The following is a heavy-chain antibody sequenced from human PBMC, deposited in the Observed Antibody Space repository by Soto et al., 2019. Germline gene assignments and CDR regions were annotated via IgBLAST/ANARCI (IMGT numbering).Heavy chain of an antibody. Sequence: EVQLLESGGGLVQPGGSLRLSCAASGFTFSSYAMTWVRQAPGQGLEWVSTVTGSGAYTFDADSVKGRFTISRDNSKDTLYLQMNSLRPEDTALYYCAQERYYDIPADSYYNYGMDVWGQGTAVTVSS. D-gene: IGHD3-9*01. J-gene: IGHJ6*02. V-gene: IGHV3-23*01. CDR2: VTGSGAYT. CDR1: GFTFSSYA. CDR3: AQERYYDIPADSYYNYGMDV.